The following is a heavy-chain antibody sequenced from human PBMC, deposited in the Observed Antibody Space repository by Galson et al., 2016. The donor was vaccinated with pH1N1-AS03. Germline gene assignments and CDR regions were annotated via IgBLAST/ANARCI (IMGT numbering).Heavy chain of an antibody. Sequence: TLSLTCTVSGGSISSGGYYWNWMRQHPGKGLEWIGYISYSGSTYYNPSLKSQVTISIDTSKNQFSLKLSSVTVADTAVYYCANDFNYDFWSGYSFYWGQGALVTVSS. V-gene: IGHV4-31*01. CDR2: ISYSGST. D-gene: IGHD3/OR15-3a*01. CDR3: ANDFNYDFWSGYSFY. J-gene: IGHJ4*02. CDR1: GGSISSGGYY.